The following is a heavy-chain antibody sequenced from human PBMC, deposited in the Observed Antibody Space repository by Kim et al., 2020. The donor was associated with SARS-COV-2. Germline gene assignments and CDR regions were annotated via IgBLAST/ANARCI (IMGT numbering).Heavy chain of an antibody. CDR2: IISSSTTI. Sequence: GGSLRLSCAASGFTFSSYSMNWVRQAPGKGLEWVSYIISSSTTIYFADSVKGRFTISRDNAKNSLYLQMNSLRDEDTAVYFCARVLGAAAGTGRVTSPDYWGQGTLVTVSS. D-gene: IGHD6-13*01. J-gene: IGHJ4*02. V-gene: IGHV3-48*02. CDR3: ARVLGAAAGTGRVTSPDY. CDR1: GFTFSSYS.